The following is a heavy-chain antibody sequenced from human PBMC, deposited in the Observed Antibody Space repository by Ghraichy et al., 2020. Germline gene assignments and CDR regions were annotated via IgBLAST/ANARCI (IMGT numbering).Heavy chain of an antibody. D-gene: IGHD3-10*01. J-gene: IGHJ5*02. CDR2: IYYSGST. Sequence: SETLSLTCTVSGGSISSYYWSWIRKPPGKGLEWIGYIYYSGSTNYNPSLKSRVTISVDTSKNQFSLKLSSVTAADTAVYYCARGIAQLLWFGELSVAEGSNWFDPWGQGTLVTVSS. V-gene: IGHV4-59*01. CDR1: GGSISSYY. CDR3: ARGIAQLLWFGELSVAEGSNWFDP.